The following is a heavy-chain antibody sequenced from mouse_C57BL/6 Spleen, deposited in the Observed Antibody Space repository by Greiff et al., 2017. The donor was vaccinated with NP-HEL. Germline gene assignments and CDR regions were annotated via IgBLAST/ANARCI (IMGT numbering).Heavy chain of an antibody. V-gene: IGHV1-55*01. CDR2: IYPGSGST. J-gene: IGHJ3*01. D-gene: IGHD3-2*02. CDR3: ARSTAQGAY. Sequence: QVHVKQPGAELVKPGASVKMSCKASGYTFTSYWITWVKQRPGQGLEWIGDIYPGSGSTNYNEKFKSKATLTVDTSSSTAYMQLSSLTSDDSAVYYCARSTAQGAYWGQGTLVTVSA. CDR1: GYTFTSYW.